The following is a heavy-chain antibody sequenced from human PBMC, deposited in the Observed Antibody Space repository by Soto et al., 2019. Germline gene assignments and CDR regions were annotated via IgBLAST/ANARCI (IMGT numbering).Heavy chain of an antibody. D-gene: IGHD3-10*01. J-gene: IGHJ4*01. Sequence: ASVKVFCKASGYIFTSYYIHWVRQAPGQGLEWMGWINPFDGSRMFAQSFQGRVTMTRDTSTSTVYMEVSSLRSEDTAVYYCSRVDPGETSPFDHWG. CDR2: INPFDGSR. CDR1: GYIFTSYY. CDR3: SRVDPGETSPFDH. V-gene: IGHV1-46*03.